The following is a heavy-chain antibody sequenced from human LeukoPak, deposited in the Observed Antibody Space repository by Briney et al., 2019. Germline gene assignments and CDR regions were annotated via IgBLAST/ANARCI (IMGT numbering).Heavy chain of an antibody. D-gene: IGHD2-2*01. V-gene: IGHV3-23*01. CDR2: IWASGST. Sequence: GGSLRLSCVASGFTFSTYDMSWLRQAPAKGLEWVSLIWASGSTYYADSVKGRFTISRDNSENTLYLQMNSLGVEDTALYYCATAHQFSFQAWGQGTLVTVSS. CDR1: GFTFSTYD. J-gene: IGHJ1*01. CDR3: ATAHQFSFQA.